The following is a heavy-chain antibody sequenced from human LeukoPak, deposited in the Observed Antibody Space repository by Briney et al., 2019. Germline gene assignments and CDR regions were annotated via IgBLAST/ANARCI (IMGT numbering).Heavy chain of an antibody. Sequence: PGGSLRLSWAASGFTFSSYSMNGVRRAPGKGLEWVSSISSSSSYIYYADSVKGRFTISRDNAKNSLYLQMNSLRAEDTAVYYCARDRDSSGAFDIWGQGTMVTVSS. D-gene: IGHD6-19*01. J-gene: IGHJ3*02. V-gene: IGHV3-21*01. CDR2: ISSSSSYI. CDR1: GFTFSSYS. CDR3: ARDRDSSGAFDI.